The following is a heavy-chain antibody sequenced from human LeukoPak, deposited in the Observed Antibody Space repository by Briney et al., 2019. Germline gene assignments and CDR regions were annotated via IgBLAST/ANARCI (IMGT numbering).Heavy chain of an antibody. CDR1: GGSFSGYY. J-gene: IGHJ3*02. D-gene: IGHD3-22*01. CDR3: ARHRLSTMIVVVHAFDI. CDR2: ISHSGST. Sequence: SETLSLTCAVYGGSFSGYYWSWIRQPPGKGLEWIGEISHSGSTNYNPSLKSRVTISVDTSKNQFSLKLSSVTAADTAVYYCARHRLSTMIVVVHAFDIWGQGTMVTVSS. V-gene: IGHV4-34*01.